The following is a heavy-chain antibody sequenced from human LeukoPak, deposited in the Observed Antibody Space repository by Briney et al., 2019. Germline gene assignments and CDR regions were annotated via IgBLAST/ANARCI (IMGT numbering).Heavy chain of an antibody. Sequence: ASVKVSCKASGYTFTSYGISWVRQAPEQGLEWMGWTSAHNGNTNYAQKLQGRVTMTTDTPTSTAYMELRSLRSDDTAVYYCARDAADTVRGGDYWGQGTLVTVSS. CDR2: TSAHNGNT. J-gene: IGHJ4*02. D-gene: IGHD5-18*01. CDR1: GYTFTSYG. V-gene: IGHV1-18*01. CDR3: ARDAADTVRGGDY.